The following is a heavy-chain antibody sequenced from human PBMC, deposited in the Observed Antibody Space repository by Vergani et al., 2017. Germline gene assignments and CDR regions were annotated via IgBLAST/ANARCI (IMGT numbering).Heavy chain of an antibody. Sequence: QVQLQESGPGLVKPSGTLSLTCAVSGGSLSSSNWWSWVRQPPGKGLEWIGEIYHSGSTNYNPSLKSRVTISVDTSKNQFSLKLSSVTAADTAVYYCARTVAATPKVNYYYGMDVWGQGTTVTVTS. J-gene: IGHJ6*02. CDR3: ARTVAATPKVNYYYGMDV. CDR2: IYHSGST. D-gene: IGHD2-15*01. CDR1: GGSLSSSNW. V-gene: IGHV4-4*02.